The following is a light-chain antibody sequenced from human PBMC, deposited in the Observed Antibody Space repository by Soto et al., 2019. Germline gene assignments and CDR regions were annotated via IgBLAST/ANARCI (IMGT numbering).Light chain of an antibody. V-gene: IGLV1-40*01. CDR1: GSNIGAGWP. Sequence: QSVLTQPPSVSGAPGQRVTISCSGGGSNIGAGWPVHWYQQLPGTAPKLLMFDDTNRPSGVPDRFSGSKSGTSAALAITGLQAEDEADYYCQSFDNSLRAWVFGGGTQLTVL. J-gene: IGLJ3*02. CDR2: DDT. CDR3: QSFDNSLRAWV.